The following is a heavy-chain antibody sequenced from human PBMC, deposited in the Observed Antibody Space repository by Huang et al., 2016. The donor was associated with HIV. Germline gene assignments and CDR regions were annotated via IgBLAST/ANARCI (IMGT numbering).Heavy chain of an antibody. V-gene: IGHV4-39*01. CDR1: GGSISGSRHY. CDR2: IYYSGNT. Sequence: QLQLQESGPGLVKPSETLSLTCSVSGGSISGSRHYWSWSRQPPGTGLEWIGSIYYSGNTYHNPCLKSRVTISVDTSKNQFSLKWRSVTAADTAVYDCARHAMDRGTLGANNWFDPWGQGTLVTVSS. D-gene: IGHD1-26*01. J-gene: IGHJ5*02. CDR3: ARHAMDRGTLGANNWFDP.